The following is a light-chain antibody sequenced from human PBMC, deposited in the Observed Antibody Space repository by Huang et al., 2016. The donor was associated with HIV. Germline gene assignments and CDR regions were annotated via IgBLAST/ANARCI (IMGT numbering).Light chain of an antibody. J-gene: IGKJ5*01. V-gene: IGKV3-20*01. Sequence: IVLTQSPGTLSLSPGERASLSCRASQSVTNSYLAWYHQKPGQAPRLLIYGASNRATGIPDRFSGSGSGTDFTLTITRLEPEDFAVYYCQQYGSSPITFGQGTRLEI. CDR1: QSVTNSY. CDR3: QQYGSSPIT. CDR2: GAS.